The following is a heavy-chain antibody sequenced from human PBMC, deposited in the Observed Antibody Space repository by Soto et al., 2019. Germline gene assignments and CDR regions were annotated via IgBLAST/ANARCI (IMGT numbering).Heavy chain of an antibody. Sequence: QVQLVQSGAEEKKSGASVKVSCKASGYTFISYAMHWVRQAPGQSLEWMGWINPGNGDTKYSQTLQGRVTLTRDTSANTAYLEPTSLNSADTAVYYCAAGGGGSRYWGQGTLVTVSS. CDR1: GYTFISYA. CDR3: AAGGGGSRY. V-gene: IGHV1-3*05. CDR2: INPGNGDT. J-gene: IGHJ4*02. D-gene: IGHD2-15*01.